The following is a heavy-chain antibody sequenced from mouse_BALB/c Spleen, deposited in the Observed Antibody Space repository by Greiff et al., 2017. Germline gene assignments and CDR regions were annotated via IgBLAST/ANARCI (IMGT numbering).Heavy chain of an antibody. J-gene: IGHJ2*01. V-gene: IGHV3-2*02. CDR3: ASTSYGSSSYYFDY. CDR1: GYSITSDYA. CDR2: ISYSGST. Sequence: DVKLQESGPGLVKPSQSLSLTCTVTGYSITSDYAWNWIRQFPGNKLEWMGYISYSGSTSYNPSLKSRISITRDTSKNQFFLQLNSVTTEDTATYYCASTSYGSSSYYFDYWGQGTTLTVSS. D-gene: IGHD1-1*01.